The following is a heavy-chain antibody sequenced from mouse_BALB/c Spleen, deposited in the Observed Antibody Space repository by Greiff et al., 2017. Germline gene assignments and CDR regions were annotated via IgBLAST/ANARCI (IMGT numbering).Heavy chain of an antibody. J-gene: IGHJ4*01. D-gene: IGHD1-2*01. Sequence: VQLKESGGGLVKPGGSLKLSCAASGFAFSSYDMSWVRQTPEKRLEWVAYISSGGGSTYYPDTVKGRFTISRDNAKNTLYLQMSSLKSEDTAMYYCARQGFTTATAMDYWGQGTSVTVSS. CDR3: ARQGFTTATAMDY. CDR2: ISSGGGST. CDR1: GFAFSSYD. V-gene: IGHV5-12-1*01.